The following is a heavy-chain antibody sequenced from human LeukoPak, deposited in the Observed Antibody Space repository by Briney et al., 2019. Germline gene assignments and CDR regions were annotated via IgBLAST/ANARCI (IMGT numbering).Heavy chain of an antibody. V-gene: IGHV4-61*01. CDR2: IYYSGSI. CDR1: GGSISSSSYY. CDR3: ASHPSSGYDHFDH. D-gene: IGHD5-12*01. Sequence: SETLSLTCTVSGGSISSSSYYWSWIRQPPGKGLEWIGYIYYSGSINYNPSLKSRVTISLDTSKNQFSLKLSSVTAADTAVYYCASHPSSGYDHFDHWGQGTLVTVSS. J-gene: IGHJ4*02.